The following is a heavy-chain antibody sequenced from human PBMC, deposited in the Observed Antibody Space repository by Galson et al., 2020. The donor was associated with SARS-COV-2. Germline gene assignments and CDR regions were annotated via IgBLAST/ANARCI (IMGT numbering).Heavy chain of an antibody. CDR3: ARDERQYNFAYGMDV. CDR1: GFTFSSYA. J-gene: IGHJ6*02. V-gene: IGHV3-30-3*01. D-gene: IGHD3-3*01. CDR2: ISYDGSNK. Sequence: TGGSLSLSCAASGFTFSSYAMHWVRQAPGKGLEWVAVISYDGSNKYYADSVKGRFTISRDNSKNTLYLQMNSLRAEDTAVYYCARDERQYNFAYGMDVWGQGTTVTVSS.